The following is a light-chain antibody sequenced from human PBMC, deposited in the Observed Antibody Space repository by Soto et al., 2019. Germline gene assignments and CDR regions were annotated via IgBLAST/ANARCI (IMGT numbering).Light chain of an antibody. CDR2: KAS. CDR3: QQYNSYSRT. J-gene: IGKJ1*01. V-gene: IGKV1-5*03. CDR1: QSISTW. Sequence: DIQMTQSPSTLSASVGDRVTITCRANQSISTWLAWYQQEPGKAPKLLIYKASHLDSGVPSRFRGSGSGTEFTLTISSLQPDDFATYYCQQYNSYSRTFGQGTKVEIK.